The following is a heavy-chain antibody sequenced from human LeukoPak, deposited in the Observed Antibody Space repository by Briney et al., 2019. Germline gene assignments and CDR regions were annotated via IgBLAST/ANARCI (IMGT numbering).Heavy chain of an antibody. D-gene: IGHD2-2*01. CDR3: ARESALGYCSSTSCQKAFDI. CDR1: GGSISSYY. V-gene: IGHV4-4*09. CDR2: IYTSGST. J-gene: IGHJ3*02. Sequence: PSETLSLTCTVSGGSISSYYWGWIRQPPGKGLEWIGYIYTSGSTNYNPSLKSRVTISVDTPKNQFSLKLSSVTAADTAVYYCARESALGYCSSTSCQKAFDIWGQGTMVTVSS.